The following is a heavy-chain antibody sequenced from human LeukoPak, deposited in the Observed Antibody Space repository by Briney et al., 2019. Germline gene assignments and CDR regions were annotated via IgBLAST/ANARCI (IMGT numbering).Heavy chain of an antibody. D-gene: IGHD1-26*01. V-gene: IGHV1-69*04. CDR3: ARDPAGAAGETLFDY. Sequence: SVKVSCKASGGAFSSYTISWVRQAPGQGLEWMGRIIPILGIANYAQKFQGRVTITADKSTSTAYMELSSLRSEDTAVYYCARDPAGAAGETLFDYWGQGTLVTVSS. CDR1: GGAFSSYT. CDR2: IIPILGIA. J-gene: IGHJ4*02.